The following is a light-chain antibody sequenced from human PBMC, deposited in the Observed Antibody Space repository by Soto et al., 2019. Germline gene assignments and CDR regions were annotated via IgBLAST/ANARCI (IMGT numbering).Light chain of an antibody. Sequence: EIVLTQSPGTLSLSPGERATLSCRASQSISSNYLAWYQQRPGQAPRLLIFGASYRATGIPDRFSGSGSGTDFTLTISRLEPEDFAVYYCQQYSSSPPEFTFGPGTKVD. CDR3: QQYSSSPPEFT. V-gene: IGKV3-20*01. CDR1: QSISSNY. J-gene: IGKJ3*01. CDR2: GAS.